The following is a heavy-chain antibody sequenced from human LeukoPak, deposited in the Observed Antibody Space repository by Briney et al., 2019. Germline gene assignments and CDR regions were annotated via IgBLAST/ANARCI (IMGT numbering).Heavy chain of an antibody. Sequence: GGSLRLSCSASRFTFSIYAMHWGRQAPGKGLEYVSAISSNGGSTYYADSVKGRFTISRDNSKNTLYLQMSSLKTEDTAVYYCGSSSGWYGRWGQGTLVTVSS. V-gene: IGHV3-64D*06. CDR2: ISSNGGST. CDR1: RFTFSIYA. CDR3: GSSSGWYGR. D-gene: IGHD6-19*01. J-gene: IGHJ5*02.